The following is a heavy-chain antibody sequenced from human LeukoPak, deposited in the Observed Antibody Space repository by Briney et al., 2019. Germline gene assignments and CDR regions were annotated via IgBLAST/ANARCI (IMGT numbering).Heavy chain of an antibody. CDR1: GGSISRGSYY. CDR3: ASFPYYYDSSGYYY. D-gene: IGHD3-22*01. J-gene: IGHJ4*02. V-gene: IGHV4-61*02. CDR2: IYTSGST. Sequence: RPSQTPSLTRTVSGGSISRGSYYLSWIPPPARKGLEWIGRIYTSGSTNYNPSLKSRVTISVDTSKNQFSLKLSSVTAADTAVYYCASFPYYYDSSGYYYWGQGTLVTVSS.